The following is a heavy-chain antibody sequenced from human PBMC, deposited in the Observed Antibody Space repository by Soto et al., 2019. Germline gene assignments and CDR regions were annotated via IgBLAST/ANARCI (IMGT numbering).Heavy chain of an antibody. V-gene: IGHV1-58*01. CDR2: IVVASGYS. D-gene: IGHD6-19*01. Sequence: LVQSGPDVKKPGTSVKVSCKTSGFTFGSSAVQWVRQVRGQRLEWIGWIVVASGYSNVAQKFQDRISLTSDLSTNTAFMELISLTSEDSAMYYCAADVIGVAGDFDHWGQGTLVSVSS. CDR1: GFTFGSSA. CDR3: AADVIGVAGDFDH. J-gene: IGHJ4*02.